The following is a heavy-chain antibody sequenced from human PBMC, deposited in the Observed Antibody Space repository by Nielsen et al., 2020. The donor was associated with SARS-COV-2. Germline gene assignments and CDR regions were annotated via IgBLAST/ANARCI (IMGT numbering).Heavy chain of an antibody. CDR2: IKQGGSEK. D-gene: IGHD3-22*01. Sequence: WIRQPPGKGLEWVANIKQGGSEKYYVDSVKGRFTISRDNAKNSLYLQMNSLRAEDTAVYYCARDFLYYYDSSGYYYGRDGMDVWGQGTTVTVSS. V-gene: IGHV3-7*01. J-gene: IGHJ6*02. CDR3: ARDFLYYYDSSGYYYGRDGMDV.